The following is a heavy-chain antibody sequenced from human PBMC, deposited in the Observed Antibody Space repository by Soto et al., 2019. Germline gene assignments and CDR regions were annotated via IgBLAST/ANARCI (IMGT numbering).Heavy chain of an antibody. D-gene: IGHD2-21*02. CDR3: ARFICGGDCYLRLYYYYGMDV. J-gene: IGHJ6*02. CDR1: GGTFSSYA. CDR2: IIPIFGTA. V-gene: IGHV1-69*13. Sequence: SVKVSCKASGGTFSSYAISWVRQAPGQGLEWMGGIIPIFGTANYAQKFQGRVTITADESTSTAYMEMSSLRFEDTALYYCARFICGGDCYLRLYYYYGMDVGGQGTTVTVSS.